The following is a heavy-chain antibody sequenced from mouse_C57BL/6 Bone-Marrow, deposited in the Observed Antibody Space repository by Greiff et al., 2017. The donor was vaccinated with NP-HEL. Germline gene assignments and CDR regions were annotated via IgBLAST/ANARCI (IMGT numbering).Heavy chain of an antibody. CDR3: ARSYGNYGFDY. V-gene: IGHV5-12*01. CDR1: GFTFSDYY. J-gene: IGHJ2*01. Sequence: EVQVVESGGGLVQPGGSLKLSCAASGFTFSDYYMYWVRQTPEKRLEWVAYISNGGGSTYYPDTVKGRFTISRDNAKNTLYLQMSRLKSEDTAMYYCARSYGNYGFDYWGQGTTLTVSS. CDR2: ISNGGGST. D-gene: IGHD2-1*01.